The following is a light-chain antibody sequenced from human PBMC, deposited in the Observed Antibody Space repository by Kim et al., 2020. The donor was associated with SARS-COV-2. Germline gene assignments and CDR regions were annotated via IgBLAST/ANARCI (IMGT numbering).Light chain of an antibody. J-gene: IGKJ2*01. CDR1: QSIINDF. CDR2: GAF. CDR3: QQYGNLPYT. V-gene: IGKV3-20*01. Sequence: LSPGETATLSCRASQSIINDFLNWYQQRPGQAPRLLIYGAFSRATGIPDRFSGSGSGTDFTLTINRLEPEDFAVYYCQQYGNLPYTFGQGTKLEI.